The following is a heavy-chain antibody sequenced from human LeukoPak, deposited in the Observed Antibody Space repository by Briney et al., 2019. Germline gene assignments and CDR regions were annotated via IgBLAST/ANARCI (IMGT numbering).Heavy chain of an antibody. D-gene: IGHD6-6*01. CDR3: ARDLEGQLVLGLDY. CDR2: ISYDGSNK. CDR1: VFTFISYA. J-gene: IGHJ4*02. V-gene: IGHV3-30-3*01. Sequence: PGGSLRLSCAASVFTFISYAMHWVRQAPGKGLEWVAVISYDGSNKYYAYSLNGRFTTYRDNYKNTLYLQMNSLRAEDTAVYYCARDLEGQLVLGLDYWGQGTLVTVSS.